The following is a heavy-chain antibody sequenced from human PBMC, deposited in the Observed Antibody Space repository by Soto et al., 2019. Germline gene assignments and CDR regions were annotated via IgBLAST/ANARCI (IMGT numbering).Heavy chain of an antibody. J-gene: IGHJ5*02. CDR2: ISSSGSTI. CDR1: EFTFSSYE. D-gene: IGHD6-19*01. CDR3: ARSIAVAGLDRFDP. Sequence: PGGSLRLSCAASEFTFSSYEMNWVSQAPGKGLEWVSYISSSGSTIYYADSVKGRFTISRDNAKNSLYLQMNSLRAEDTAVYYCARSIAVAGLDRFDPWGQGILVTV. V-gene: IGHV3-48*03.